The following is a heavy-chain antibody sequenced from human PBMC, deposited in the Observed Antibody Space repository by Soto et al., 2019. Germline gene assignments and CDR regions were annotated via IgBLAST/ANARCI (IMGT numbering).Heavy chain of an antibody. CDR1: GGSVSSGNYY. CDR3: AGAVYCSGGSCSFDP. J-gene: IGHJ5*02. CDR2: IYYTGSS. Sequence: QVQLQESGPGLVKPSETLSLTCTVSGGSVSSGNYYWSWIRQPPGKGLEWIGFIYYTGSSSYNPSLKRRVTSALAKSDNQSSLKVPSVTAADTAVYYCAGAVYCSGGSCSFDPWGQGTLVTVSS. D-gene: IGHD2-15*01. V-gene: IGHV4-61*01.